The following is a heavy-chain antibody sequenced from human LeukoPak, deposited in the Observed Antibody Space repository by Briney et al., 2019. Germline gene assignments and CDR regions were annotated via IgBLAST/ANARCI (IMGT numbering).Heavy chain of an antibody. D-gene: IGHD2-21*02. CDR3: ARVGGADSDYYYYMDV. CDR1: GFTVSSNY. Sequence: GGSLRLSCAASGFTVSSNYMSWVRQAPAKGLQWVSVIYSGGDTKYAGPVKGRFIISRDNSKNTLYLQMNSLRAEDTAVNYCARVGGADSDYYYYMDVWGKGTTVTVSS. V-gene: IGHV3-53*01. CDR2: IYSGGDT. J-gene: IGHJ6*03.